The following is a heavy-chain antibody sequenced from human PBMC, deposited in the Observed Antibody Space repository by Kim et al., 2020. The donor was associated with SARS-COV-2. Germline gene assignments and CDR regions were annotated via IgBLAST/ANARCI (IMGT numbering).Heavy chain of an antibody. CDR3: AGDEINQLWVGWPDY. D-gene: IGHD5-18*01. V-gene: IGHV3-48*02. J-gene: IGHJ4*02. Sequence: DSVRGRFTISRDNAKNSLYLQMNSLRDEDTAVYYCAGDEINQLWVGWPDYWGQGTLVTVSS.